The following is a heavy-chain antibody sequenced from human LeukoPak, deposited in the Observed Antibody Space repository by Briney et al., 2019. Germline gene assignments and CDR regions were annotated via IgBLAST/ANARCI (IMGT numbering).Heavy chain of an antibody. J-gene: IGHJ3*02. CDR3: TTDHIAYCGGDCSDAFDI. CDR2: IKSKTDGGTT. CDR1: GFTFSNAW. D-gene: IGHD2-21*01. Sequence: GGSLRLSCAASGFTFSNAWMSWVRQAPGKGLEWVGRIKSKTDGGTTDYAAPVKGRFTISRDDSKNTLYLQMNSLKTEDTAVYYCTTDHIAYCGGDCSDAFDIWGQGTMVTVSS. V-gene: IGHV3-15*01.